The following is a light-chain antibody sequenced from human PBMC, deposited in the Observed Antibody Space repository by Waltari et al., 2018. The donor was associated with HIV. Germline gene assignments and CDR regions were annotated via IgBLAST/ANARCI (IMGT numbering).Light chain of an antibody. CDR1: QSVSSS. Sequence: EIVLTQSPATLSFSPGERATLSCRASQSVSSSLDWYQQHSGQPPRLLIYDASDRATGIPARFSGSGSGTDFTLTISSLEPEDFAVYYCQQRGNWRITFGQGTRLEIK. V-gene: IGKV3-11*01. CDR3: QQRGNWRIT. CDR2: DAS. J-gene: IGKJ5*01.